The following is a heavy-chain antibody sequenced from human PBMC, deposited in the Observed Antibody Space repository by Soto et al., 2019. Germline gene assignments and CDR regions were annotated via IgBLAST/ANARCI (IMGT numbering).Heavy chain of an antibody. CDR1: NDSIRSGTYY. D-gene: IGHD4-4*01. CDR2: LSYLGTT. V-gene: IGHV4-39*01. CDR3: ARTTGRHLDF. Sequence: SETLSLTCTVSNDSIRSGTYYWAWIRQPPGRGLEWMGSLSYLGTTDYNPSLKSRVTISKDASKNQFSLKLTSVTAADTAVYYCARTTGRHLDFWGQGILVTVSS. J-gene: IGHJ4*02.